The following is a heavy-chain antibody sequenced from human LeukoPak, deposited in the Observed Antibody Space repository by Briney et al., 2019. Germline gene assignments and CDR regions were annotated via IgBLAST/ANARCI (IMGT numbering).Heavy chain of an antibody. CDR2: ISSSSTI. V-gene: IGHV3-48*04. Sequence: GGSLRLSCAASGFTFSSYSMNWVRQAPGKGLEWVSYISSSSTIYYADSVKGRFTISRDNAKNSLYLQMNSLRAEDTAVYYCAREGYQLLSRQYYFDYWGQGTLVTVSS. CDR3: AREGYQLLSRQYYFDY. CDR1: GFTFSSYS. J-gene: IGHJ4*02. D-gene: IGHD2-2*01.